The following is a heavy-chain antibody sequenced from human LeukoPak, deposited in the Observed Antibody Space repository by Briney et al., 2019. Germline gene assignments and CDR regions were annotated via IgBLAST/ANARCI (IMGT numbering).Heavy chain of an antibody. CDR1: GFTFSTYS. J-gene: IGHJ4*02. V-gene: IGHV3-48*04. Sequence: SGGSLRLSCAASGFTFSTYSMNWVRQAPGKGLEWISYITSSSSAIYYTDSVKGRFTVSRDNAKNSLYLQMNSLRAEDTAVYYCARDNRGYDYWGQGTLVTVSS. D-gene: IGHD5-12*01. CDR2: ITSSSSAI. CDR3: ARDNRGYDY.